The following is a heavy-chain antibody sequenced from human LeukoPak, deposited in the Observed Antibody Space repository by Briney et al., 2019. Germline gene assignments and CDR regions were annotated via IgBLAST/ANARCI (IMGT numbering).Heavy chain of an antibody. V-gene: IGHV1-2*02. D-gene: IGHD5-18*01. J-gene: IGHJ4*02. CDR3: SRAGHSYGDLDY. Sequence: ASVKVSFKASGYTFTGYYMHWVRQAPGQGLEWMGWLNPNSGGTNYAQKFQGRVSMTRDMSISTAYMELSRLTSDDTALYYCSRAGHSYGDLDYWGQGTLVTVSS. CDR2: LNPNSGGT. CDR1: GYTFTGYY.